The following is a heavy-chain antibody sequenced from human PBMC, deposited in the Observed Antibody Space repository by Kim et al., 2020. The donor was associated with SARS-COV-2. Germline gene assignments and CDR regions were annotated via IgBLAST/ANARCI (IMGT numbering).Heavy chain of an antibody. CDR1: GGSISSYY. Sequence: SETLSLTCTVSGGSISSYYWSWIRQPPGKGLEWIGYIYYSGSTNYNPSLKSRVTISVDTSKNQFSLKLSSVTAADTAVYYCARACGGDCYSLDVWGQGTTVTVSS. CDR3: ARACGGDCYSLDV. V-gene: IGHV4-59*01. D-gene: IGHD2-21*02. CDR2: IYYSGST. J-gene: IGHJ6*02.